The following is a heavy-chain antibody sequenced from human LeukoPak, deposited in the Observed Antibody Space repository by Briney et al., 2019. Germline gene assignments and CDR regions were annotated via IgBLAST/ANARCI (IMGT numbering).Heavy chain of an antibody. V-gene: IGHV3-7*01. CDR2: TNRDGSEK. D-gene: IGHD2-2*01. CDR1: EFTFTNFW. Sequence: GRSLRLSCAASEFTFTNFWMSWVRQAPGKGLEWVANTNRDGSEKYYVDSVKGRVTISRDNAMNFLYLQLNSLRVDDTAVHYCARDSASCRGCAFDIWGQGTVVTVSS. CDR3: ARDSASCRGCAFDI. J-gene: IGHJ3*02.